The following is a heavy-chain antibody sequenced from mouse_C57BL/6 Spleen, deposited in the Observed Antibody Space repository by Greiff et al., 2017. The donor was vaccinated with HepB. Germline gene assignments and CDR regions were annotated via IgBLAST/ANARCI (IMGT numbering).Heavy chain of an antibody. CDR2: INPSSGYT. D-gene: IGHD1-1*01. CDR3: ARHYYGSSYWYFDV. V-gene: IGHV1-4*01. J-gene: IGHJ1*03. CDR1: GYTFTSYT. Sequence: DQLQQSGAELARPGASVKMSCKASGYTFTSYTMHWVKQRPGQGLEWIGYINPSSGYTKYNQKFKDKATLTADKSSSTAYMQLSSLTSEDSAVYYCARHYYGSSYWYFDVWGTGTTVTVSS.